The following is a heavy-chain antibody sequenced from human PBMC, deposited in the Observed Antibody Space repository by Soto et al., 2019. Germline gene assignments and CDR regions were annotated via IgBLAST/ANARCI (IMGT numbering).Heavy chain of an antibody. J-gene: IGHJ4*02. Sequence: EVQVMESGGGLVQPGGSLRLSCEVSGLTFSGYWMTWVRQAPGKGLEWVANLNPEGSAKYYVDSVRGRFTISRDNAKQSLSLQMNSLRVEVTAVYYCVTGYCSAGVCSRGYWGQGTLVTVTS. D-gene: IGHD2-8*02. CDR3: VTGYCSAGVCSRGY. V-gene: IGHV3-7*01. CDR1: GLTFSGYW. CDR2: LNPEGSAK.